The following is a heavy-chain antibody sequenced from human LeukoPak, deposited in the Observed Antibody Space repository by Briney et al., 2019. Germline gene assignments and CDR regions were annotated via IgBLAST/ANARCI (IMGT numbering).Heavy chain of an antibody. Sequence: PSETLSLTCIVSGGSISSYYWSWIRQPPGKGLEWIGYIYYSGSTNYNPSLKSRVTISVDTSKNQFSLKLSSVTAADTAVYYCAGPDTAMAYWGQGTLVTVSS. CDR2: IYYSGST. CDR3: AGPDTAMAY. CDR1: GGSISSYY. D-gene: IGHD5-18*01. J-gene: IGHJ4*02. V-gene: IGHV4-59*01.